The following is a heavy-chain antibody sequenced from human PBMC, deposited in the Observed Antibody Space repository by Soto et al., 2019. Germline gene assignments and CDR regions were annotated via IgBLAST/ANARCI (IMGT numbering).Heavy chain of an antibody. CDR3: ARERPDGARLDP. CDR2: IYYSGST. V-gene: IGHV4-30-4*01. D-gene: IGHD6-6*01. J-gene: IGHJ5*02. CDR1: GGSINSGGYY. Sequence: TLSLTCTVSGGSINSGGYYWSWIRQPPGKGLEWIGYIYYSGSTFYNPSLKSRVTISVDTSKNQFSLKLSSVPAADTAVYYCARERPDGARLDPWGQGTLVTVSS.